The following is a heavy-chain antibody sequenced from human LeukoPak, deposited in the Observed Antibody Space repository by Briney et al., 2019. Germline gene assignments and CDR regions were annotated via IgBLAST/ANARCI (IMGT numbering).Heavy chain of an antibody. CDR3: AKDVNHSYFDF. D-gene: IGHD1-14*01. CDR1: GFTFSNYA. V-gene: IGHV3-23*01. Sequence: GGSLRLSCTASGFTFSNYAMNWVRQAPGRGLEWVSAINPSGGSTYYAHSVKGRFTISRDNSKKTLYLQMNSLRAQHTALYLCAKDVNHSYFDFWGQGTIATVS. J-gene: IGHJ4*02. CDR2: INPSGGST.